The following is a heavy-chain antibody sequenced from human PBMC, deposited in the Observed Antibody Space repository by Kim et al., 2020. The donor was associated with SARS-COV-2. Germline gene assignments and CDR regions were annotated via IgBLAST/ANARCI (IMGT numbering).Heavy chain of an antibody. J-gene: IGHJ5*02. Sequence: ASVNVSCKASVYTFTSYAMNWVRQAPGQGLEWMGWINTNTGNPTYAQGFTGRFVFSLDTSVSTAYLQISSLKAEDTAVYYCARDPAKWFGELGWFDPWGQGTLVTVSS. D-gene: IGHD3-10*01. V-gene: IGHV7-4-1*02. CDR1: VYTFTSYA. CDR2: INTNTGNP. CDR3: ARDPAKWFGELGWFDP.